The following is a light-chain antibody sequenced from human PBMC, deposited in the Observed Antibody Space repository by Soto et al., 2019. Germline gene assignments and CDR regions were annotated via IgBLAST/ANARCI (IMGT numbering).Light chain of an antibody. Sequence: DIQLTQSPSFLSASVGDRVTITCRASQGISSYLAWYQQKPGKAPNLLIYAASTLQSGVPSRFSGSGPGTEFTLTISSLQPEDFATYYCQQLNSYAFGPGTKVDIK. CDR2: AAS. CDR3: QQLNSYA. CDR1: QGISSY. V-gene: IGKV1-9*01. J-gene: IGKJ3*01.